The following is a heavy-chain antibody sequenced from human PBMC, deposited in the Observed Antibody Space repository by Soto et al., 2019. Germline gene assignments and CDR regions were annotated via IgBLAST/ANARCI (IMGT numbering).Heavy chain of an antibody. J-gene: IGHJ6*02. CDR1: GGTFSSYA. Sequence: QVQLVQSGAEVKKPGSSVKVSCKASGGTFSSYAISWVRQAPGQGLEWMGGIIPIFGTANYAQKFQGRVTITADESTSTAYMELSSLRSEDTAVYYYARDRNYYDSSGYRYYYYYGMDVWGQGTTVTVSS. CDR3: ARDRNYYDSSGYRYYYYYGMDV. CDR2: IIPIFGTA. D-gene: IGHD3-22*01. V-gene: IGHV1-69*01.